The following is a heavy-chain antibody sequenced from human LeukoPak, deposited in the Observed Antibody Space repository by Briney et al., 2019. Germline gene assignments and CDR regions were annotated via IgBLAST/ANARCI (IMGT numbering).Heavy chain of an antibody. CDR3: ARDLLVGGSGYHY. CDR1: GFTFSSYW. V-gene: IGHV3-7*01. CDR2: IKQDGSEK. D-gene: IGHD3-22*01. J-gene: IGHJ4*02. Sequence: GGSLRLSCAASGFTFSSYWMSWVRQAPGKGLEWVANIKQDGSEKYYVDSVKGRFTISRDNAKNSLYLQMNSLRTEDTAVYYCARDLLVGGSGYHYWGQGTLVTVSS.